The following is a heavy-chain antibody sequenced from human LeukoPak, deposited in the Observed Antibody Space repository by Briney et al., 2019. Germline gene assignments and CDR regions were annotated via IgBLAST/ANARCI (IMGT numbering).Heavy chain of an antibody. J-gene: IGHJ5*01. D-gene: IGHD3-10*01. V-gene: IGHV4-39*01. CDR2: IYYNGDT. Sequence: SETLSLTCTVSGGSISSSRYYWGWIRQPPGKGLEWIATIYYNGDTYYIPSLKSRLTISVDTSKNQFSLKLSSVTAADTAVYYCARTPGRWFDSWGQGTLVTVSS. CDR3: ARTPGRWFDS. CDR1: GGSISSSRYY.